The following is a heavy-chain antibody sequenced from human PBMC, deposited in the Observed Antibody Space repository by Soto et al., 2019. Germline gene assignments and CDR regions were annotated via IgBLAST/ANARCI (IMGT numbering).Heavy chain of an antibody. Sequence: GGSLRLSCAASGFTFSSYAMSWVRQAPGKGLEWVSAISGSGGSTYYADSVKGRFTNSRDNSKNTLYPQMNSLRAEDTAVYYCAKDPYSSSRVRAFDIWGQGTMVTVSS. D-gene: IGHD6-13*01. J-gene: IGHJ3*02. CDR3: AKDPYSSSRVRAFDI. CDR2: ISGSGGST. CDR1: GFTFSSYA. V-gene: IGHV3-23*01.